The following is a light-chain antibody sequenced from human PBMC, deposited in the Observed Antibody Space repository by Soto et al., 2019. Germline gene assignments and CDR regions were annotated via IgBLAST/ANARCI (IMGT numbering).Light chain of an antibody. CDR1: QDISNY. CDR2: DAS. CDR3: QQYDNLHLT. V-gene: IGKV1-33*01. J-gene: IGKJ4*01. Sequence: DIQMTQSPSSLSASVGDRVTITCQASQDISNYLNWYQQKPGKAPKLLIYDASNLETGVPSRFSGSGSGTDFTFTISSLQPEDIATYYCQQYDNLHLTFGGGKKVELK.